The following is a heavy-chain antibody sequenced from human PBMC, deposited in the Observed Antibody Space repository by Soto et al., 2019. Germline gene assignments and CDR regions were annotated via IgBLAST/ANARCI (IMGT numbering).Heavy chain of an antibody. CDR3: ARVEGYFDPYAFDI. D-gene: IGHD3-9*01. Sequence: PGGSLRLSCAASGFTFSSYWMSWVRQAPGKGLEWVAKIKQDGSEKYYVDSVKGRFTISRDNAKNSLYLQMNSLRAEDTAVYYCARVEGYFDPYAFDIWGQGTMVTVSS. J-gene: IGHJ3*02. V-gene: IGHV3-7*05. CDR1: GFTFSSYW. CDR2: IKQDGSEK.